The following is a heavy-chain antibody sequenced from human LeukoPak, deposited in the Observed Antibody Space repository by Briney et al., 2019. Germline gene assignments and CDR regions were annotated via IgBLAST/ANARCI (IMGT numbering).Heavy chain of an antibody. CDR1: GGSINTHY. Sequence: SETLSLTCTVSGGSINTHYWSWIRQPPGKGLEWLGYIYSDGNTKYNPSLKSRLTISVDTSKNQFSLKLSSVIPADTAVYYCARVLSSGRSDYWGQGTPVTVSS. V-gene: IGHV4-59*11. J-gene: IGHJ4*02. CDR2: IYSDGNT. CDR3: ARVLSSGRSDY. D-gene: IGHD3-22*01.